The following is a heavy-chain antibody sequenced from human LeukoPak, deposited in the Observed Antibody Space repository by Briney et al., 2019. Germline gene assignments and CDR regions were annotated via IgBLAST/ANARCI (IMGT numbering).Heavy chain of an antibody. D-gene: IGHD5-18*01. V-gene: IGHV4-39*07. CDR1: GGSISSSSYY. CDR2: IYYSGST. J-gene: IGHJ4*02. Sequence: KTSETLSLTCTVSGGSISSSSYYWGWIRQPPGKGLEWIGSIYYSGSTYYNPSLKSRVTISVDTSKNQFSLKLSSVTAADTAVYYCARDPRPGYSYGYWYDYWGQGTLVTVSS. CDR3: ARDPRPGYSYGYWYDY.